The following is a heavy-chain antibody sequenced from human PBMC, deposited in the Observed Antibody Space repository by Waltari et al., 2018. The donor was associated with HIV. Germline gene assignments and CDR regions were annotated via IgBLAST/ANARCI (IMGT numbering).Heavy chain of an antibody. J-gene: IGHJ4*02. D-gene: IGHD6-13*01. CDR2: INPSGGYT. CDR3: ARVAYSSSWTPPFDY. CDR1: GYTFTTYY. V-gene: IGHV1-46*01. Sequence: QVQLVQSGAAVKKPGASVKVSCKASGYTFTTYYMPWVRQAPGQGLEWMGIINPSGGYTSYAQRFQGRVTMTRDTSTSTVYMELSSLRSDDAAVYYCARVAYSSSWTPPFDYWGQGTLVTVSS.